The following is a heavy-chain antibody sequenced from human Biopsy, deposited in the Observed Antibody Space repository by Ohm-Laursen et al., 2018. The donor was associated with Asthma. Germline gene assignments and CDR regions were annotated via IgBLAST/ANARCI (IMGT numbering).Heavy chain of an antibody. D-gene: IGHD5/OR15-5a*01. V-gene: IGHV1-69*17. Sequence: GSSVKVSCNASEDTFSSYVISWVRQAPGQGLEWMGGIMPPFGLTNYAQRFQDRLTISADKSTRTAYMELRRLRSEDSAVYYCARDHCSALWAGVSTDNCYFDYWGQGTLLTVSP. CDR3: ARDHCSALWAGVSTDNCYFDY. CDR2: IMPPFGLT. J-gene: IGHJ4*03. CDR1: EDTFSSYV.